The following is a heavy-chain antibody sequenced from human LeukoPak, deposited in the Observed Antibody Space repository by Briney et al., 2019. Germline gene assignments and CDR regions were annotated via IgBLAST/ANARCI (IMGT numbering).Heavy chain of an antibody. Sequence: ASVKVSCKASGYTFTGYYMHWVRQAPGQGLEWMGWISAYNGNTNYAQKFQGRVTMTTDTSTSTAHMELRSLTSDDTAVYYCARQGYSGHSQGAADYWGQGTRVTVSS. V-gene: IGHV1-18*04. J-gene: IGHJ4*02. D-gene: IGHD4-23*01. CDR3: ARQGYSGHSQGAADY. CDR2: ISAYNGNT. CDR1: GYTFTGYY.